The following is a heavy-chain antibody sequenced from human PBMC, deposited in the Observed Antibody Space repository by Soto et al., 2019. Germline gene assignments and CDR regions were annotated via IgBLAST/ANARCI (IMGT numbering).Heavy chain of an antibody. Sequence: GGSLRLSCEASGFTFSNYGMHWFRQAPGKGLEWVAVIMYDGSNKYYAASVKGRFTISRDNSKNTLYLQLNSLRPEDTAVYYCAKDVPGYIFATLDYWGLGTLVTVSS. D-gene: IGHD2-15*01. V-gene: IGHV3-30*02. CDR1: GFTFSNYG. CDR2: IMYDGSNK. J-gene: IGHJ4*02. CDR3: AKDVPGYIFATLDY.